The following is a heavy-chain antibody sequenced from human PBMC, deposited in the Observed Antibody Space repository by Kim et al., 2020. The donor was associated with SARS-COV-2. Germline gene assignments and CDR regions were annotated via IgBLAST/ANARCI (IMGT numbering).Heavy chain of an antibody. CDR2: ISGSGNTI. D-gene: IGHD3-16*01. CDR3: ARNTGRGHTFGYDY. J-gene: IGHJ4*02. Sequence: GGSLRLSCAVSGLTFRSSDMNWVRQAPGKGPQWISYISGSGNTIYYAESVKGRFTISRDNAKNSLYLQMNSLSLEDTAVYYCARNTGRGHTFGYDYWGQGTLVTVSS. V-gene: IGHV3-48*03. CDR1: GLTFRSSD.